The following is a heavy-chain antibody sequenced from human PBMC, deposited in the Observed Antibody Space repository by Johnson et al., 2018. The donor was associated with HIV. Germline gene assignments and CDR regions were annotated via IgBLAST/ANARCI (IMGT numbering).Heavy chain of an antibody. V-gene: IGHV3-30-3*01. Sequence: VQLVESGGGLVQPGGSLRLSCAASGFTVSSNYMSWVRQAPGKGLEWVAVISYDGNNKYYADSVKGRLTVSRDNAKNSLYLQMNSLRAEDTALYYCARVTGGYYSSSFGNAFDIWGQGTMVTVSS. J-gene: IGHJ3*02. CDR2: ISYDGNNK. CDR3: ARVTGGYYSSSFGNAFDI. CDR1: GFTVSSNY. D-gene: IGHD6-6*01.